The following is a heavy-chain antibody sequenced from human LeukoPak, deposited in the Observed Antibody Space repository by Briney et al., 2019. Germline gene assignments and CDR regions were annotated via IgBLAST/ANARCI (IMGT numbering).Heavy chain of an antibody. J-gene: IGHJ5*02. CDR2: IYHSGST. CDR3: ARYVVGSYYNLGWNWFDP. V-gene: IGHV4-34*01. D-gene: IGHD3-10*01. Sequence: PSETLSLTCAVYGGSFSGYYWSWIRQPPGKGLEWIGYIYHSGSTYYNPSLKSRVTISVDRSKNQFSLKLSSVTAADTAVYYCARYVVGSYYNLGWNWFDPWGQGTLVTVSS. CDR1: GGSFSGYY.